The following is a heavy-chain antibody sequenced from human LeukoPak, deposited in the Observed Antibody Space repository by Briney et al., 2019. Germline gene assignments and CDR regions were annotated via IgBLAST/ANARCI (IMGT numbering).Heavy chain of an antibody. D-gene: IGHD3-16*01. J-gene: IGHJ5*02. V-gene: IGHV4-38-2*02. CDR1: GYSISSGYY. CDR3: ARDLRGVPGP. Sequence: SETLSLTCTVSGYSISSGYYWGWIRQPPGKGLEWIGSIYHSGSTYYNPSLKSRVTISVDTSKNQFSLKLSSVTAADTAVYYCARDLRGVPGPWGLGTLVTVSS. CDR2: IYHSGST.